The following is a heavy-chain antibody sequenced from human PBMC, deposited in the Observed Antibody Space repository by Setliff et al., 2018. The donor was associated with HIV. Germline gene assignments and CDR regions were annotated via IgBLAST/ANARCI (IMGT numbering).Heavy chain of an antibody. J-gene: IGHJ4*02. Sequence: GASVKVSCKSSGYPFADHYLHWVGQAPGQGLQWMGWINPSSGVTKYAQNFQGRFIMTTDTTINTAYMQLERLTSDDTALYYCARDSGTNDHFLSPDYGALDFWGLGTLVTVSS. CDR1: GYPFADHY. D-gene: IGHD3-16*01. CDR3: ARDSGTNDHFLSPDYGALDF. V-gene: IGHV1-2*02. CDR2: INPSSGVT.